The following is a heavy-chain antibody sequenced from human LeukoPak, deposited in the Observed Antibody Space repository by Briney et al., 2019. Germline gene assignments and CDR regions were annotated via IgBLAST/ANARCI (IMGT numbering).Heavy chain of an antibody. V-gene: IGHV3-30*02. Sequence: GGSLRLSCAASGFSFSRYDIHWVRQAPGKGLEWLAFIRYDGSNKNYADSVKGRFTISRDNFMSTVYLQMSSLRAEDTAVYYCAKDRQTITIFGVVNTPRANFDYWGQGTLVTVSS. CDR3: AKDRQTITIFGVVNTPRANFDY. D-gene: IGHD3-3*01. CDR1: GFSFSRYD. CDR2: IRYDGSNK. J-gene: IGHJ4*02.